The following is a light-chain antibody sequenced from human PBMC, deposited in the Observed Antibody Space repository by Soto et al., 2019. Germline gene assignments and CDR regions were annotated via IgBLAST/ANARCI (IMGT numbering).Light chain of an antibody. CDR1: NSNIGTNA. V-gene: IGLV1-44*01. J-gene: IGLJ3*02. CDR2: SNT. Sequence: QSALTQPPSASGTPGQRVAISCSGSNSNIGTNAVTWYQHLPGTAPKLLIYSNTQRPSGVPDRFSGSKSGTSASLAISGLQSEDEADYYCASWDDSLNGPLVFGGGTKLTVL. CDR3: ASWDDSLNGPLV.